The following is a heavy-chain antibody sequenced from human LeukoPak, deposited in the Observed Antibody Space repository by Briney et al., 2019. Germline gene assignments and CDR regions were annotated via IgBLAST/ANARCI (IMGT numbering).Heavy chain of an antibody. J-gene: IGHJ5*02. CDR2: INPNSGGT. D-gene: IGHD4-17*01. V-gene: IGHV1-2*02. CDR1: GYTFTGYY. CDR3: ARRAPTPGWFDP. Sequence: ASVRVSCKASGYTFTGYYMHWVRQAPGQGLEWMGWINPNSGGTNYAQKFQGRVTMTRDTSISTAYMELSRLRSDDTAVYYCARRAPTPGWFDPWGQGTLVTVSS.